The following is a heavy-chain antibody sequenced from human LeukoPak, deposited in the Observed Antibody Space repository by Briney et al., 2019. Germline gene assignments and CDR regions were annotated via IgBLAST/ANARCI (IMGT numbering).Heavy chain of an antibody. J-gene: IGHJ4*02. CDR2: INHSGST. Sequence: SETLSLTCAVYGGSLSGYYWSWIRQPPGKGLEWIGEINHSGSTNYNPSLKSRVTISVDTSKNQFSLKLSSVTAADTAVYYCARGGRQWLVRDFDYWGQGTLVTVSS. D-gene: IGHD6-19*01. CDR1: GGSLSGYY. V-gene: IGHV4-34*01. CDR3: ARGGRQWLVRDFDY.